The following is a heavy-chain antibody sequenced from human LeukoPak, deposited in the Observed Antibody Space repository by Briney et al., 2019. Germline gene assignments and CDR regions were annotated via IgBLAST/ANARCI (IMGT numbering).Heavy chain of an antibody. CDR3: ARDGHLEVPEAGNWFDP. CDR1: GGTFSSYA. D-gene: IGHD2-2*01. J-gene: IGHJ5*02. Sequence: SSVKVSCKASGGTFSSYAISWVRQAPGQGLEWMGRIIPIFGIANYAQRFQGRVTITADKSKSTAYLELSSLRSEDTAVYYCARDGHLEVPEAGNWFDPWGQGTLVTVSS. V-gene: IGHV1-69*04. CDR2: IIPIFGIA.